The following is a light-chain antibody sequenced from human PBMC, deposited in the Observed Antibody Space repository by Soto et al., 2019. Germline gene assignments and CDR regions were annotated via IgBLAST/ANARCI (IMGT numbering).Light chain of an antibody. CDR3: VSYAGGTYV. Sequence: QSALTQPPSASGSPGQSVTISCTGTSSDVGDNYVSWYHQHLGKAPKLIIYEVSQRPSGVPDRFSGSKSGNTASLTVSGLQTEDDADYYCVSYAGGTYVFGTGTKLTVL. J-gene: IGLJ1*01. CDR2: EVS. CDR1: SSDVGDNY. V-gene: IGLV2-8*01.